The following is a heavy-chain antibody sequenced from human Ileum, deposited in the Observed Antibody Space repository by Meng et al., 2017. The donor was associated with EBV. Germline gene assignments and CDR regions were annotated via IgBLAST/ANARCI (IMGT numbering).Heavy chain of an antibody. V-gene: IGHV4/OR15-8*02. CDR2: MYPTGPT. Sequence: QAPLQEASPGRVKPSETLSLACAISGGSISSDYWWRWVRQSPEKGLEWIGEMYPTGPTYYNPSLKGRVSISIDKSKNQLSLKLNSVTAADTAVYYCVRGGTYYLSYWGQGSLVTVSS. J-gene: IGHJ4*02. CDR3: VRGGTYYLSY. D-gene: IGHD1-26*01. CDR1: GGSISSDYW.